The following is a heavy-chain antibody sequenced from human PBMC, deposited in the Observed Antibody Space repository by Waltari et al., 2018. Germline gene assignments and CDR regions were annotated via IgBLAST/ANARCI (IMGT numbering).Heavy chain of an antibody. V-gene: IGHV3-48*03. CDR2: ISSSGSTI. Sequence: VQLVESGGGLVQPGGSLRLSCAASGFTFSSYEMNWVRQAPGKGLEWISYISSSGSTIYYADSVKGRFTISRDNAKNSLYLQMNSLRAEDTAVYYCARDMMTTVTTNYYYYGMDVWGQGTTVTVSS. D-gene: IGHD4-4*01. J-gene: IGHJ6*02. CDR3: ARDMMTTVTTNYYYYGMDV. CDR1: GFTFSSYE.